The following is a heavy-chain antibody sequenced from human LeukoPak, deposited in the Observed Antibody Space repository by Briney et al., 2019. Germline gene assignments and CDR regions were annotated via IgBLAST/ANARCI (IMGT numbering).Heavy chain of an antibody. D-gene: IGHD1-26*01. V-gene: IGHV4-61*08. J-gene: IGHJ4*02. CDR3: ARVSGSGSYSSDFDY. CDR1: GGPISSGGYY. Sequence: SETLSLTCTVSGGPISSGGYYWSWIRQHPGKGLEWIGYIYYSGSTNYNPSLKSRVTISVDTSKNQFSLKLSSVTAADTAVYYCARVSGSGSYSSDFDYWGQGTLVTVSS. CDR2: IYYSGST.